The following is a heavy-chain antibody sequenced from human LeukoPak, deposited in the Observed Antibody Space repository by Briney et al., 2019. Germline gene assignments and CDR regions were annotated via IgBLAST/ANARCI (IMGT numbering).Heavy chain of an antibody. CDR1: GYTFIRYW. V-gene: IGHV5-51*01. D-gene: IGHD2-15*01. CDR2: IYPSDSDT. J-gene: IGHJ4*02. CDR3: ARHLPLESGGVVPFDY. Sequence: GESLKISCKGSGYTFIRYWIAWVRQMPGKGLEWMGIIYPSDSDTRYSPSFQGQVTISADKSISTAYLQWSSLKASDTAMYYCARHLPLESGGVVPFDYWGQGTLVTVSS.